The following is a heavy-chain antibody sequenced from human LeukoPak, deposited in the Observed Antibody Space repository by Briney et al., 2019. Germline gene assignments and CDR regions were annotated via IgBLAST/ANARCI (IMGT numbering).Heavy chain of an antibody. J-gene: IGHJ4*02. V-gene: IGHV1-2*02. D-gene: IGHD6-19*01. Sequence: ASVKVSCKASGYTFTGYYMHWVRQAPGQGLEWMGWINPNSGGTNYAQKFQGRVTMTRDTSISTAYMEMSRLRSDDTAVYYCARPAIAVGDFDYWGQGTLVTVSS. CDR1: GYTFTGYY. CDR3: ARPAIAVGDFDY. CDR2: INPNSGGT.